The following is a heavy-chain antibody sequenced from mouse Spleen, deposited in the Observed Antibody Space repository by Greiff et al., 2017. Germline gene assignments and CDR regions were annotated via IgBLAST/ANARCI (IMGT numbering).Heavy chain of an antibody. D-gene: IGHD3-1*01. CDR3: ARGGSGYVGDY. V-gene: IGHV1-59*01. CDR2: IDPSDSYT. CDR1: GYTFTSYW. Sequence: QVQLQQPGAELVRPGTSVKLSCKASGYTFTSYWMHWVKQRPGQGLEWIGVIDPSDSYTNYNQKFKGKATLTVDTSSSTAYMQLSSLTSEDSAVYYCARGGSGYVGDYWGQGTTLTVSS. J-gene: IGHJ2*01.